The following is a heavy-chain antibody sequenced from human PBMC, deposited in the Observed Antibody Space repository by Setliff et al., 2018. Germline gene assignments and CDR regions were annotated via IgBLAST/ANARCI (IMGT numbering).Heavy chain of an antibody. CDR2: NSV. CDR1: GGTFSSYG. D-gene: IGHD2-2*01. CDR3: ARGPPDFVVVPAAAKFDY. J-gene: IGHJ4*02. V-gene: IGHV1-18*01. Sequence: ASVKVSCKASGGTFSSYGISWVRQAPGQGLEWMGWNSVYAREFQGRVTMTIDTPTSTAYMELRSLRPDDTAVYYCARGPPDFVVVPAAAKFDYWGPGTLVTVSS.